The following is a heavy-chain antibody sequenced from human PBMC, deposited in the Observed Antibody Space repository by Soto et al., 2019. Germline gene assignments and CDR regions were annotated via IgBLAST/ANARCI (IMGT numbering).Heavy chain of an antibody. V-gene: IGHV3-30*09. CDR1: GFTFSSYA. Sequence: QVQLAESGGGVVQPGRSLRLSCAASGFTFSSYAMHWVRQAPGKGLEWVAVISYDGNNKYYADSVKGRFAISRDNSKTTLNLQMTSLTTEDTAVYYCARGQYWYFDLWGRGTLVTVSS. CDR2: ISYDGNNK. CDR3: ARGQYWYFDL. J-gene: IGHJ2*01.